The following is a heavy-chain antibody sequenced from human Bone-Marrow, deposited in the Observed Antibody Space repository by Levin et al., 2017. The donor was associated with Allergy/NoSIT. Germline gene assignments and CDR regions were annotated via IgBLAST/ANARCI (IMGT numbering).Heavy chain of an antibody. Sequence: ASVKVSCKASGYTFTGYYMHWVRQAPGQGLEWMGWINPNSGGTNYAQKFQGWVTMTRDTSISTAYMELSRLRSDDTAVYYCARETTEYTAMVTIYYFDYWGQGTLVTVSS. D-gene: IGHD5-18*01. V-gene: IGHV1-2*04. CDR1: GYTFTGYY. J-gene: IGHJ4*02. CDR3: ARETTEYTAMVTIYYFDY. CDR2: INPNSGGT.